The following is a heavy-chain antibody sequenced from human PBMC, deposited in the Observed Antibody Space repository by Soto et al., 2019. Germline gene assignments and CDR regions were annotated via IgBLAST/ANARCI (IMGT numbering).Heavy chain of an antibody. CDR1: GYTFTSYG. V-gene: IGHV1-18*01. D-gene: IGHD3-16*01. J-gene: IGHJ4*02. CDR2: INPYNGNT. CDR3: ARDWFGIDY. Sequence: QVQLVQSGAEVKKPGASVKVSCKASGYTFTSYGISWVRQAPGQGLEWMGWINPYNGNTNYAQKLQGRVTMTTDTATNTAYMELRSVRSDDTAVYYCARDWFGIDYWGQGTLVTVSS.